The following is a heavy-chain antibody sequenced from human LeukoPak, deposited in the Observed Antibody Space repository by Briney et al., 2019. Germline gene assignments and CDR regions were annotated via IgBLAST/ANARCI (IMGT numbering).Heavy chain of an antibody. CDR2: ISWNSGSI. CDR1: GITFDDYA. V-gene: IGHV3-9*01. J-gene: IGHJ4*02. CDR3: AKEQWPQGDFDY. Sequence: PGRSLRLSCAASGITFDDYAMHWVRQAPGKGLEWVSGISWNSGSIGYADSVKGRFTISRDNAKNSLYLQINSLRAEDTALYYCAKEQWPQGDFDYWGQGTLVTVSS. D-gene: IGHD6-19*01.